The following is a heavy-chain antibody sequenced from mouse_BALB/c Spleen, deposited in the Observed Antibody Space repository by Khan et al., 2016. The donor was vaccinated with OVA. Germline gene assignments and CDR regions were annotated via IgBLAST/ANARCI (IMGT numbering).Heavy chain of an antibody. CDR2: IAPANGNT. J-gene: IGHJ1*01. CDR3: AHPSYAPRFFEV. D-gene: IGHD6-1*01. Sequence: VQLKQSGAELVKPGASVRLSCTASGFNIKDTYIHWVKQRPEQGLEWIGRIAPANGNTKYDPKFQDKATITSDTSSNTSYLQLSSLTSEDTAVYCCAHPSYAPRFFEVWGAGTTVTVSS. V-gene: IGHV14-3*02. CDR1: GFNIKDTY.